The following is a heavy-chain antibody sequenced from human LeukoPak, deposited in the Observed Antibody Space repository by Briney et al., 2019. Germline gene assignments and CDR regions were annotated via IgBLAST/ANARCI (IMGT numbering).Heavy chain of an antibody. V-gene: IGHV4-39*01. Sequence: SETLSLTCTVSGGPISSSSYYWGWIRQHPGKGLEWIESFSYRGSTYYNPSLKSRVTISVDTSQNQFSLNLSSVTAAGAAVYYCARHPGTFDIWGQGAMVTVSS. CDR2: FSYRGST. CDR3: ARHPGTFDI. J-gene: IGHJ3*02. CDR1: GGPISSSSYY.